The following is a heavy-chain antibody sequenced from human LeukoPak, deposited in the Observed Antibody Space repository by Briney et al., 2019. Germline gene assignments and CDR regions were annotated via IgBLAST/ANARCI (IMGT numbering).Heavy chain of an antibody. V-gene: IGHV4-39*01. CDR3: ARTRITMIVADAFDI. Sequence: PSETLSLTCTVSGGSISSSSNYWGWIRQPPGKGLEWIGSIYYSGSTYYNPSLKSRVTISVDTSKNQFSLKLSSVTAADTAVYYCARTRITMIVADAFDIWGQGTMVTVSS. CDR2: IYYSGST. J-gene: IGHJ3*02. CDR1: GGSISSSSNY. D-gene: IGHD3-22*01.